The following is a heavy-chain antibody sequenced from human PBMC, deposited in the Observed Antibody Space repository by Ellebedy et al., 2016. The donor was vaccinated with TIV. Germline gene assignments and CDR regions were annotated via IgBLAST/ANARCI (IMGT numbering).Heavy chain of an antibody. D-gene: IGHD2-21*02. V-gene: IGHV1-69*04. CDR3: ARDLSCDLDP. J-gene: IGHJ5*02. CDR1: GGTFSSYA. CDR2: IIPILGIA. Sequence: SVKVSXXASGGTFSSYAISWVRQAPGQGLEWMGRIIPILGIANYAQKFQGRVTITADKSTSTAYMELSSLRSEDTAVYYCARDLSCDLDPWGQGTLVTVSS.